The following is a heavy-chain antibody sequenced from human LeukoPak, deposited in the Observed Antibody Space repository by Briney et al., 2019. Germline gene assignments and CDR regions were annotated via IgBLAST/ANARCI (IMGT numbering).Heavy chain of an antibody. J-gene: IGHJ4*02. Sequence: SETLSLTCTVSGGSISSYYWSWIRQPPGKGLEWIGSIYHSGSTNYNPSLKSRVTISVDTSKNQFSLKLRSVTAADTAVYYCARENGSKYDYWGQGTLVTVSS. D-gene: IGHD5-24*01. CDR1: GGSISSYY. V-gene: IGHV4-59*01. CDR3: ARENGSKYDY. CDR2: IYHSGST.